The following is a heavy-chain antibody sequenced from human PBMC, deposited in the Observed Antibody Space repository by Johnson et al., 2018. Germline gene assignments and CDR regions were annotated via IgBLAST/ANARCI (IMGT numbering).Heavy chain of an antibody. V-gene: IGHV3-66*01. CDR1: GFTFSSYS. J-gene: IGHJ3*02. Sequence: VQLVQSGGGLVKPGGSLRLSCAASGFTFSSYSMNWVRQAPGKGLEWVAVIYVNDNTYYADSVKGRFTLSRDNSKNTVYVEMNSLRAEDTAVYYCARGSNKAFDIWGQGTMVTVSS. CDR3: ARGSNKAFDI. CDR2: IYVNDNT.